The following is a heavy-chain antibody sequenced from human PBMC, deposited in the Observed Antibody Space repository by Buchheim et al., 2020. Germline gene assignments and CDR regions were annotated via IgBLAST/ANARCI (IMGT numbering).Heavy chain of an antibody. V-gene: IGHV4-34*01. CDR3: ARGRRSWHAAVTLTYYFDY. D-gene: IGHD4-11*01. CDR2: INHSGST. J-gene: IGHJ4*02. Sequence: QVQLQQWGAGLLKPSEPLSLTCAVYGGSFSGYYWSWIRQPPGKGLEWFGEINHSGSTNSNPSLKSRVTISVDTSKNQFSLKLSYVTAADTAVYYCARGRRSWHAAVTLTYYFDYWGQGTL. CDR1: GGSFSGYY.